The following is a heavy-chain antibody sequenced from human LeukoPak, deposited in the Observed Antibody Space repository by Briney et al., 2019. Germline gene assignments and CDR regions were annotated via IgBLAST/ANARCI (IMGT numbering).Heavy chain of an antibody. CDR3: ARAPHYYGSGSPDY. J-gene: IGHJ4*02. V-gene: IGHV3-11*04. D-gene: IGHD3-10*01. CDR2: ISSSGNTI. CDR1: GFTFGDYD. Sequence: PGGSLRLSCTASGFTFGDYDMSWIRQAPGKGLEWVSHISSSGNTIYYADSVKGRFTISRDNAKNSLYLQINSLRAEDTAVYYCARAPHYYGSGSPDYWGQGTLVTVSS.